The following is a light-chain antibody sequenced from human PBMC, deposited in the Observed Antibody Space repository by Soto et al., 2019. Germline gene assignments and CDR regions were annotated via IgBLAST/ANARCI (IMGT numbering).Light chain of an antibody. V-gene: IGKV3-20*01. CDR3: QQYGSSPT. J-gene: IGKJ4*01. Sequence: EIVSTQSPGTLSLSPGERATLCCRASQSVSSSSLAWYQHRPGQSPRLLIYATSSRATGIPDRFTGGGAGTGFTLTISRLEPEDSAVYYCQQYGSSPTFGGGTKVDI. CDR1: QSVSSSS. CDR2: ATS.